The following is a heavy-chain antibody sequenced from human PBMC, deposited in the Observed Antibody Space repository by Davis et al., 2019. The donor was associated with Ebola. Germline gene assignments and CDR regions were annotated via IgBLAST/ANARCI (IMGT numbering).Heavy chain of an antibody. CDR2: GYYGGRT. CDR3: ARRRPLRFLEWSQDYYYGMDV. D-gene: IGHD3-3*01. V-gene: IGHV4-59*11. J-gene: IGHJ6*02. CDR1: GGSIRTHY. Sequence: MPSETLSLTCTVSGGSIRTHYWSWIRQSPGKGLEWIGYGYYGGRTDYTPSLKSRAIISVDTSKNHFSLNLSSVTAADTAIYYCARRRPLRFLEWSQDYYYGMDVWGQGTTVTVSS.